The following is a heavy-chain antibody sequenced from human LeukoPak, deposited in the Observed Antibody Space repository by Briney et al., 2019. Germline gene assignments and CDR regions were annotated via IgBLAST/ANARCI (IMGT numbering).Heavy chain of an antibody. J-gene: IGHJ6*02. D-gene: IGHD3-16*01. CDR2: INHNGNVN. Sequence: GGSLRLSCAASGFTFSSYAMSWARQAPGKGLEWVASINHNGNVNYYVDSVKGRFTISRGNAKNSLYLQMSNLRAEDTAVYFCARGGGLDVWGQGATVTVSS. CDR3: ARGGGLDV. CDR1: GFTFSSYA. V-gene: IGHV3-7*03.